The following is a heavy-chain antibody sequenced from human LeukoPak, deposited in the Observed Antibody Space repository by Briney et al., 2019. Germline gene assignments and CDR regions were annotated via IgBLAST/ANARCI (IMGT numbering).Heavy chain of an antibody. D-gene: IGHD3-16*01. CDR2: IYYSGGA. CDR3: ARQLIQPRAFDS. Sequence: SETLSLTCNVSGDSINSPHYYWAWLRQPPGKGLEWIGSIYYSGGAYSHPSLKSRATIFVDTSNNHFSLKLRSVTAADTAVYYCARQLIQPRAFDSWGQGTLVTVSS. J-gene: IGHJ4*02. CDR1: GDSINSPHYY. V-gene: IGHV4-39*01.